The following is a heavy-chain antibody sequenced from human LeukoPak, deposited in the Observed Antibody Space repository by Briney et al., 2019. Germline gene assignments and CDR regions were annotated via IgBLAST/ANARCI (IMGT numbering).Heavy chain of an antibody. D-gene: IGHD3-22*01. CDR1: GFTFSSYW. CDR2: IKQDGSEK. CDR3: ASSYDSTTDYYYYGMDV. V-gene: IGHV3-7*01. J-gene: IGHJ6*02. Sequence: GGSLRLSCAASGFTFSSYWMSWVRQAPGKGLEWVANIKQDGSEKYYVDFVKGRFTISRDNAKNSLYLQMNSLRAEDTAVYYCASSYDSTTDYYYYGMDVWGQGTTVTVSS.